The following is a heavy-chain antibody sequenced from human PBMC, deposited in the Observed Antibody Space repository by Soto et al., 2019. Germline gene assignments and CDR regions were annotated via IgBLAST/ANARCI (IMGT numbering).Heavy chain of an antibody. CDR2: IHGTRSII. Sequence: EVQLVESGGGLVQPGGSLKLSCAVSGFTFSSHAMNWVRQAPGKGLEWVAYIHGTRSIIYYAESVQGRFTISRDNAKTSLYLQMDSLRDEDTALYYCARDARNADYDYWGQGTLVTVSS. CDR3: ARDARNADYDY. CDR1: GFTFSSHA. D-gene: IGHD3-16*01. J-gene: IGHJ4*02. V-gene: IGHV3-48*02.